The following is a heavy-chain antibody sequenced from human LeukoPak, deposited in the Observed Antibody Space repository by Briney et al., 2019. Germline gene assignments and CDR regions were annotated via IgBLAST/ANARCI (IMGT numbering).Heavy chain of an antibody. Sequence: GASVKVSCKASGYTFTGYYMHWVRQAPGQGLEWMGWINPNSGGTNYAQKFQGRVTMTRDTSISTAYMELSRLRSDDTAVYYCASTYYDSSGYYYFFDYWGQGTLVTVSS. CDR2: INPNSGGT. D-gene: IGHD3-22*01. V-gene: IGHV1-2*02. J-gene: IGHJ4*02. CDR1: GYTFTGYY. CDR3: ASTYYDSSGYYYFFDY.